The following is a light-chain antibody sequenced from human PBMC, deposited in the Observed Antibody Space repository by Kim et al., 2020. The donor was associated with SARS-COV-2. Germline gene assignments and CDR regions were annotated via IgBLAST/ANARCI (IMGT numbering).Light chain of an antibody. CDR3: SSYAGSNTLV. Sequence: GQSITISCTGTRTDIVTYDYYSWYQQHSDKATKLMIYYVNNRPSGVSSRFSGSKSDNTASLTISGLRTEDEATYYCSSYAGSNTLVFGGGTQLTVL. J-gene: IGLJ2*01. CDR2: YVN. CDR1: RTDIVTYDY. V-gene: IGLV2-14*03.